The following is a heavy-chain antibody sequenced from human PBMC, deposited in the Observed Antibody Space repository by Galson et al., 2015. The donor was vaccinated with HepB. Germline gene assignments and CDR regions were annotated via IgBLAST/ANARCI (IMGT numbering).Heavy chain of an antibody. V-gene: IGHV7-4-1*02. Sequence: SVKVSCKASGYTFTTYAINWVRQAPGQGLEWMGWINTNTGNPTYAQGFTGRFVFSLDTSVSTAYLQISSLKAEDTAVYYCARYYYDSSGYSYFDYWGQGTLVTVSS. J-gene: IGHJ4*02. CDR3: ARYYYDSSGYSYFDY. D-gene: IGHD3-22*01. CDR1: GYTFTTYA. CDR2: INTNTGNP.